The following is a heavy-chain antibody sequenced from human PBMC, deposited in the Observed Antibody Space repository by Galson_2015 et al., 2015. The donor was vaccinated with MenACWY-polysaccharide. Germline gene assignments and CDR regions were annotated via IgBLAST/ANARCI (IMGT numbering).Heavy chain of an antibody. CDR3: ARAWEVPPAHYFDH. CDR2: IKQDESEK. V-gene: IGHV3-7*03. Sequence: LRLSCAASGFTFRSYWMSWVRQAPGKGLAWVANIKQDESEKYYVDSVKGRFTISRDNAKNSLYLEMNSLRAEDTAVYYCARAWEVPPAHYFDHWGQGRLVIVSS. J-gene: IGHJ4*02. D-gene: IGHD2-2*01. CDR1: GFTFRSYW.